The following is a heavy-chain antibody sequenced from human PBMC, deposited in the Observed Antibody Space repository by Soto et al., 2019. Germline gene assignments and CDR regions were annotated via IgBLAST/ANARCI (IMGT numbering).Heavy chain of an antibody. D-gene: IGHD2-21*02. V-gene: IGHV3-30*18. CDR1: GFTFSSYG. CDR2: ISYDGSNK. Sequence: QVQLVESGGGVVQPGRSLRLSCAASGFTFSSYGMHWVRQAPGKGLEWVAVISYDGSNKYYADSVKGRFTISRDNSKNTLYLQMNSLRAEDTAVYYCAKLAVAVTVSGMDVWGQGTTVTVSS. CDR3: AKLAVAVTVSGMDV. J-gene: IGHJ6*02.